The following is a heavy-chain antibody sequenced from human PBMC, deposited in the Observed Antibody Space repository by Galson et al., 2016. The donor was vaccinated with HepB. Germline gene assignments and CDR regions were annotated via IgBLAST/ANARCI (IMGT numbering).Heavy chain of an antibody. J-gene: IGHJ2*01. CDR1: GYIFINYY. CDR2: IDPSGGRT. Sequence: SCKASGYIFINYYLHWVRQAPGQGLEWMGTIDPSGGRTTYAQKFQGRVSMTRDTSTSTLYMELSSLRSEDTAVYYCARRAAGSYWYIDLWGRGTLVTVSS. CDR3: ARRAAGSYWYIDL. D-gene: IGHD6-13*01. V-gene: IGHV1-46*01.